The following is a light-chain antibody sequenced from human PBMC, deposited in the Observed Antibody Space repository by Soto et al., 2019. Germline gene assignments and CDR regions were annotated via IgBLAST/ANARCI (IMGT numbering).Light chain of an antibody. J-gene: IGKJ3*01. CDR2: AAS. Sequence: DIPMTQSPSSLSASVGDRVTITCRASQDIRSNLGWFQQKPGKAPKRLIYAASTLEGGVPSRFSGSRSGTEFTLTISSLQPEDFATYYCLQHNSYPFTFGPGTKVDIK. V-gene: IGKV1-17*01. CDR1: QDIRSN. CDR3: LQHNSYPFT.